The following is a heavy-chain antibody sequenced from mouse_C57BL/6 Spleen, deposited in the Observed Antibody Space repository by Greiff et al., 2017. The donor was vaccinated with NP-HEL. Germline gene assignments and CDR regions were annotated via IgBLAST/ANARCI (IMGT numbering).Heavy chain of an antibody. D-gene: IGHD2-4*01. V-gene: IGHV1-82*01. CDR3: ALIYYDYSFDY. CDR2: IYPGDGDT. CDR1: GYAFSSSW. J-gene: IGHJ2*01. Sequence: VMLVESGPELVKPGASVKISCKASGYAFSSSWMNWVKQRPGKGLEWIGRIYPGDGDTNYNGKFKGKATLTADKSSSTAYMQLSSLTSEDSAVYFCALIYYDYSFDYWGQGTTLTVSS.